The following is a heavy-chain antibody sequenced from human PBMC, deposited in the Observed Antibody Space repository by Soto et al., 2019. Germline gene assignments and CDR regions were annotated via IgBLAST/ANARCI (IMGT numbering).Heavy chain of an antibody. CDR3: ARGVDAGVDV. CDR1: GYTFTSYD. CDR2: MSPNSGAT. Sequence: QAQLVQSGAEVTKPGASVKVSCKASGYTFTSYDINWVRQATGQGLEWMGWMSPNSGATGYAQKFQGRVTMTSDTSISTAYMELSNLRSEDTAIYYCARGVDAGVDVWGQGTTVTVSS. J-gene: IGHJ6*02. D-gene: IGHD1-1*01. V-gene: IGHV1-8*01.